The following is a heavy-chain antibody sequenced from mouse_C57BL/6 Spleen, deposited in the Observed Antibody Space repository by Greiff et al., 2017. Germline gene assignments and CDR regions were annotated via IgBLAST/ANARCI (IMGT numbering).Heavy chain of an antibody. CDR1: GYTFTSYW. Sequence: QVQLQQPGPELVKPGASVKLSCKASGYTFTSYWMHWVQQRPGQGLEWIGNINPSNGGTNYNEKFKSKATLTIDKSSSTADMQISSLTSEDSAVYYCARSVLYYGSRGAMDYWGQGTSVTVSS. CDR2: INPSNGGT. D-gene: IGHD1-1*01. J-gene: IGHJ4*01. V-gene: IGHV1-53*01. CDR3: ARSVLYYGSRGAMDY.